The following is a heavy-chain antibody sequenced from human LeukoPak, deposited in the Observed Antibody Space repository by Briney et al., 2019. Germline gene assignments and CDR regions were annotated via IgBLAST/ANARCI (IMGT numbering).Heavy chain of an antibody. Sequence: ASVKVSCKASGYTFSDYYMHWVRQAPGQGLEWMGWINPNSGDTNYAQKFQGRVTMTRDTSITTAYMELSRLRSDDTAVYYCARDHWKYNNWFDPWGLGTLVTVSS. V-gene: IGHV1-2*02. CDR3: ARDHWKYNNWFDP. CDR2: INPNSGDT. CDR1: GYTFSDYY. J-gene: IGHJ5*02. D-gene: IGHD1-7*01.